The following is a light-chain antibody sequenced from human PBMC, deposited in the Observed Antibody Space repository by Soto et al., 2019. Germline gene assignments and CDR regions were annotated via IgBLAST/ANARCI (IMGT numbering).Light chain of an antibody. CDR1: QSVSSSY. J-gene: IGKJ1*01. V-gene: IGKV3-20*01. Sequence: EIVLTQSPGTLSLSPGERATLSCRASQSVSSSYLAWYQQKPRQAPRLLIYGASSRASGIPDRFSGSGSGTDFTLTFSRLEPEDFAVYYCQQYGSSAWTFGQGTKVEI. CDR2: GAS. CDR3: QQYGSSAWT.